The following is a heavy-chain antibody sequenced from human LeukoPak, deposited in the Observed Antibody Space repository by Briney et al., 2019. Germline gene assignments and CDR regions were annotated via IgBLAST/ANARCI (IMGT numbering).Heavy chain of an antibody. CDR1: GFTFSSHS. J-gene: IGHJ4*02. V-gene: IGHV3-48*01. Sequence: GGSLRLSCAASGFTFSSHSMNWVRQTPGKGLEWVSYISSDSSAIYYADSVKGRFTISRDKAKNSLYLQMNSLRAEDTAVYFCARDLGLRYFDYWGQGILVTVSS. D-gene: IGHD3-9*01. CDR3: ARDLGLRYFDY. CDR2: ISSDSSAI.